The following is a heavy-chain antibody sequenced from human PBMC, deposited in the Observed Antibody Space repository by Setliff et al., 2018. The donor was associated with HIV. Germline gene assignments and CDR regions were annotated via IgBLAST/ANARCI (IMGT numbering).Heavy chain of an antibody. Sequence: PGGSLRLSCAASGFTVSTNYMSWVRQAPGKGLEWVSIIYTGGSTYYADSVKGRFTISRDNSKNTLYLQMNSLRAEDTAVYYCARDPTRRGAIAVAGEGDYWGQGTLVTVSS. CDR2: IYTGGST. V-gene: IGHV3-66*02. J-gene: IGHJ4*02. CDR1: GFTVSTNY. CDR3: ARDPTRRGAIAVAGEGDY. D-gene: IGHD6-19*01.